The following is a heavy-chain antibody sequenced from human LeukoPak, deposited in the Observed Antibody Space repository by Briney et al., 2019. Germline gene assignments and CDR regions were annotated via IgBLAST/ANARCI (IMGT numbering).Heavy chain of an antibody. CDR1: GFTFSNYW. CDR2: ISSSSSYI. D-gene: IGHD3-22*01. V-gene: IGHV3-21*01. J-gene: IGHJ4*02. Sequence: PGGSLRLSCAASGFTFSNYWMNWVRQAPGKGLEWVSSISSSSSYIYYADSVKGRFTISRDNAKNSLYLQMNSLRAEDTAVYYCARNYYYDSSGYYPFDYWGQGTLVTVSS. CDR3: ARNYYYDSSGYYPFDY.